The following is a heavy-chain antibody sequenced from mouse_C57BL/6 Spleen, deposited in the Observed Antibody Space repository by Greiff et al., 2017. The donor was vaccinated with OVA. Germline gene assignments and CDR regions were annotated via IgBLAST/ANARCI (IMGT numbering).Heavy chain of an antibody. J-gene: IGHJ2*01. V-gene: IGHV3-6*01. CDR2: ISYDGSN. CDR3: ARDGTTVVVDY. Sequence: EVQLQESGPGLVKPSQPLSLTCSVTGYSITSGYYWNWIRQFPGNKLEWMGYISYDGSNNYNPSLKNRISITRDTSKNQLFLKLNSVTTEDTATYYCARDGTTVVVDYWGQGTTLTVSS. D-gene: IGHD1-1*01. CDR1: GYSITSGYY.